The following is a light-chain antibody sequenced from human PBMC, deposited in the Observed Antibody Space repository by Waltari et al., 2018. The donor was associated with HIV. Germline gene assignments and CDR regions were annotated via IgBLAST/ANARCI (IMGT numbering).Light chain of an antibody. V-gene: IGKV3-20*01. Sequence: EIVLTQSPGTLSLSPGERATLSCRASQSVSSNYLAWYQQKPGQAPRLLIDGASSRATGIPYRFSGSGSGTDFTLTISRLEPEDFAVYYCQQYGGSPPITFGQGTRLEIK. CDR1: QSVSSNY. CDR3: QQYGGSPPIT. J-gene: IGKJ5*01. CDR2: GAS.